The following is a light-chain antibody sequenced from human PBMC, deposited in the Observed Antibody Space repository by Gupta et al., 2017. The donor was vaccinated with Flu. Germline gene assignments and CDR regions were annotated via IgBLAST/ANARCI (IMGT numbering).Light chain of an antibody. CDR3: SSYADRSSLV. J-gene: IGLJ3*02. CDR2: EVT. CDR1: SSDVGGYNS. Sequence: SSDVGGYNSVAWYQQHSGKAPRLIIFEVTKRPSGVPDRFSGSKSGNTASLTVSGLQAEDEADYCCSSYADRSSLVFGGGTKLTVL. V-gene: IGLV2-8*01.